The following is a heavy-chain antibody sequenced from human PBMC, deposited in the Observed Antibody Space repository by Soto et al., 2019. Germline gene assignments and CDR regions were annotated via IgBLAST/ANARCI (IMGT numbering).Heavy chain of an antibody. V-gene: IGHV4-31*03. J-gene: IGHJ5*02. CDR3: ARGVPAAIIGWFDP. CDR2: IYYSGST. D-gene: IGHD2-2*01. Sequence: SETLSLTCTVSGGSISSGGYYWSWIRQHPGKGLEWIGYIYYSGSTYYNPSLKSRVTISVDTSKNQFSLKLSSVTAADTAVYYCARGVPAAIIGWFDPSGHGTLVTVSS. CDR1: GGSISSGGYY.